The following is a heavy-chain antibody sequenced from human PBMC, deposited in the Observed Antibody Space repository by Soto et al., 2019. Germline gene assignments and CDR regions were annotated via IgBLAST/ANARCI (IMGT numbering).Heavy chain of an antibody. J-gene: IGHJ4*02. CDR1: GYDFSDHY. CDR2: ISPDGGRT. D-gene: IGHD3-10*01. CDR3: ARAPRGGVIIVITSAQIDY. Sequence: QVQLVQSGAEVKKPGASVKVSCKASGYDFSDHYIHWVRQAPGQGLEWMGIISPDGGRTKYSQKFQARITMTRDTSTSTVYMELSSLRSEDTAVYYCARAPRGGVIIVITSAQIDYWGQGTLVTVSS. V-gene: IGHV1-46*01.